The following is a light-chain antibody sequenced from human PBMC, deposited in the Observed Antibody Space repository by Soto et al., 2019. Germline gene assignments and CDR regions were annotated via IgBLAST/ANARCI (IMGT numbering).Light chain of an antibody. V-gene: IGKV3-15*01. CDR1: QSVSGN. Sequence: EILMTQSPATLSVSPGERATVSCRASQSVSGNLAWYQQKPGQAPRLLIYGASTRATGIPARFSGSGSGTEFTLTISSLQSEDFAVYYCQQYSNWPSWTFGQGTKVDIK. CDR3: QQYSNWPSWT. CDR2: GAS. J-gene: IGKJ1*01.